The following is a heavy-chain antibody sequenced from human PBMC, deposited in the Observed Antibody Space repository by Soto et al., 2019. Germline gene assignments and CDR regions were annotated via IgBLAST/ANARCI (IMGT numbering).Heavy chain of an antibody. J-gene: IGHJ5*02. CDR1: AVSISSGGYS. Sequence: QLQLQESGSGLGKPSQTLSLTCAVSAVSISSGGYSWSWIRQPPGKGLECIGYIYHSGSTYYNPSLKSRVTISVDRSENQFSLKLSSVTAADTAVYYCARVPDRWGQGTLVTVSS. V-gene: IGHV4-30-2*01. D-gene: IGHD2-2*01. CDR3: ARVPDR. CDR2: IYHSGST.